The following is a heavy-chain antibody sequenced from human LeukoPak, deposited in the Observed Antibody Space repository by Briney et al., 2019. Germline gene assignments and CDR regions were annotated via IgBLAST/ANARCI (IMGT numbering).Heavy chain of an antibody. V-gene: IGHV4-30-2*01. CDR2: IIHSEST. J-gene: IGHJ3*02. CDR3: ARALTRLAAFDI. Sequence: PSESLSLTCAVDGASITSGGYSWSWTRHPPGRGLEWIGLIIHSESTYYNPSLKGRLPISVDRSKNQFSLKRSSVTAADTAVYYCARALTRLAAFDIWGQGTMGTVSS. CDR1: GASITSGGYS. D-gene: IGHD3-9*01.